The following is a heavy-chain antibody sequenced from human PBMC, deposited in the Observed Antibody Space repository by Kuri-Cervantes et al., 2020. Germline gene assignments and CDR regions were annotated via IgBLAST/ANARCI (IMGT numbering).Heavy chain of an antibody. D-gene: IGHD1-14*01. V-gene: IGHV4-59*08. CDR1: GGSISTYY. CDR2: IYHSGST. J-gene: IGHJ3*02. CDR3: ARHWNRNNGGAFDI. Sequence: SETLSLTCTVSGGSISTYYWSWIRQPPGKGLEWIGYIYHSGSTNHNPSLKSRVTISVDTSKNQFSLKLSSVTAADTAVYYCARHWNRNNGGAFDIWGQGTMVTVSS.